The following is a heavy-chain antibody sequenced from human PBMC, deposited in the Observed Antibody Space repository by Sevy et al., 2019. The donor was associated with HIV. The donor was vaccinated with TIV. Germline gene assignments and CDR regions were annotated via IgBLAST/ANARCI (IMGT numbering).Heavy chain of an antibody. V-gene: IGHV3-73*01. Sequence: GGSLRLSCAASGFTFSGSAIHWVRQASGKGLEWVGRIRSKANSFATAYAASVKGRFTISRDDSKNTAYLQMNSLKTEDTAVYYCTRHNVYGDHGMFDYWGQGTLVTVSS. CDR3: TRHNVYGDHGMFDY. CDR1: GFTFSGSA. CDR2: IRSKANSFAT. D-gene: IGHD4-17*01. J-gene: IGHJ4*02.